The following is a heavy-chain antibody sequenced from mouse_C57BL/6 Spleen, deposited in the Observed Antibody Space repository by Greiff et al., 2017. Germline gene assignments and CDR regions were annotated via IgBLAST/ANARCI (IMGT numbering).Heavy chain of an antibody. Sequence: VQLKQSGPELVKPGASVKIPCKASGYTFTDYNMDWVKQSHGKSLEWIGDINPNNGGTIYNQKFKGKATLTVDKSSSTAYMELRSLTSEDTAVYYCARSYYGSSYEGFAYWGQGTLVTVSA. CDR2: INPNNGGT. D-gene: IGHD1-1*01. V-gene: IGHV1-18*01. CDR3: ARSYYGSSYEGFAY. CDR1: GYTFTDYN. J-gene: IGHJ3*01.